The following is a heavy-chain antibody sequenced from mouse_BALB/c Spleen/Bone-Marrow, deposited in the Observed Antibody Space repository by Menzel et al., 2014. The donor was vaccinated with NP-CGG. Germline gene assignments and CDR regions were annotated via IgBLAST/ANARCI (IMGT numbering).Heavy chain of an antibody. Sequence: EVKLMESGGGLVQPGGSLRLSCATSGFTFTDYYMNWVRQPPGKALEWLGFIRNKANGYTTEYSASVKSRFTISRDNSQNILYLQMNTLRADDSATYYCARDKGCVFFDYWGQGTTLTVSS. CDR3: ARDKGCVFFDY. CDR1: GFTFTDYY. J-gene: IGHJ2*01. V-gene: IGHV7-3*02. CDR2: IRNKANGYTT.